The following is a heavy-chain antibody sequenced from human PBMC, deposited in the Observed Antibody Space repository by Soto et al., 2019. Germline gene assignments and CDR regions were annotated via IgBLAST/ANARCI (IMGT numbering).Heavy chain of an antibody. CDR1: GFSFTSYA. D-gene: IGHD5-12*01. CDR3: AKAPVATPLYYYYYGMDV. J-gene: IGHJ6*02. CDR2: ISGRDGST. Sequence: PGGSLRLSCAASGFSFTSYAKSWVRQAPGKGLKWVSTISGRDGSTYYADSVKGRFTISRDNSKNTLYLQMNSLRAEDTAVYYCAKAPVATPLYYYYYGMDVWGQGTTVTVSS. V-gene: IGHV3-23*01.